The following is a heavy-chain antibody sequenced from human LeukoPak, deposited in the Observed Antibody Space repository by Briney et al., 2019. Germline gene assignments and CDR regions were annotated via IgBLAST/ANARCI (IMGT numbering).Heavy chain of an antibody. Sequence: GGSLRLSCAASGFTFSTYAMHWVRQAPGKGLEWVAIISFDGSNKYYADSVKGRFTISRDSSKNTLYLQMNSLRAEDTAVYYCALNRGSGWYFHYWGQGTLVTVSS. CDR3: ALNRGSGWYFHY. D-gene: IGHD6-19*01. V-gene: IGHV3-30*04. CDR1: GFTFSTYA. CDR2: ISFDGSNK. J-gene: IGHJ4*02.